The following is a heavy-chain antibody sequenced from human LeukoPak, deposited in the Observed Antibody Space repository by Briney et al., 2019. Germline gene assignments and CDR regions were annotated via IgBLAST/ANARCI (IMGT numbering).Heavy chain of an antibody. CDR2: ISGSGGST. D-gene: IGHD3-10*01. Sequence: GGSLRLSCAASGFTFSSYAMSWVRQAPGKGLEWVSGISGSGGSTYYADFVKGRFTISRDYARNTVYLQMNSLRVEDTAVYYCARDLVSGSGSYGHWGQGTLVTVSA. CDR1: GFTFSSYA. J-gene: IGHJ4*02. V-gene: IGHV3-23*01. CDR3: ARDLVSGSGSYGH.